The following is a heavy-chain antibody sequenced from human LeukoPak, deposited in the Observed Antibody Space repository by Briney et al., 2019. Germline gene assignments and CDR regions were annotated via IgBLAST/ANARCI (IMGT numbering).Heavy chain of an antibody. J-gene: IGHJ4*02. Sequence: GGSLRLSCSTSGFTFSTYAMHWVRQAPGKGLEYVSAISSSGGSTYYADSVKRRFTISRDNSKNTLYLQMSSLRPEDTAVYYCVKSVAVAVSLAHWGQGTLVTVSS. CDR1: GFTFSTYA. CDR3: VKSVAVAVSLAH. D-gene: IGHD6-19*01. V-gene: IGHV3-64D*06. CDR2: ISSSGGST.